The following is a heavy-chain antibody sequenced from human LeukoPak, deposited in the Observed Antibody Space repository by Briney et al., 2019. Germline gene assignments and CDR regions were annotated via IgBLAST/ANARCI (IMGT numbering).Heavy chain of an antibody. CDR2: MNPNSGNT. D-gene: IGHD5-18*01. Sequence: ASVKVSCKASGYTFTSYDINWVRQATGQGLEWMGWMNPNSGNTGYAQKFQGRVTMTRNTSISTAYMELSSLRSEDTAVYYCARSTRIQLWLRGNWFDPWGQGTLVTVSS. CDR1: GYTFTSYD. CDR3: ARSTRIQLWLRGNWFDP. J-gene: IGHJ5*02. V-gene: IGHV1-8*01.